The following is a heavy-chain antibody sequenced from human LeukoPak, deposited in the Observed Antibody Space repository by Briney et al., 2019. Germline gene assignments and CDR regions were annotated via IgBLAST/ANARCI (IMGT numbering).Heavy chain of an antibody. CDR1: GYTFTNYY. V-gene: IGHV1-46*01. CDR2: INPSGGST. Sequence: GASVKVSCKASGYTFTNYYIHWVRQAPGQGLEWVGIINPSGGSTSYAQKFQGRVSMTRDTSTSTVYMELSSLRSDDTAVYYCARQDKTGMDAWGQGTTVTVSS. J-gene: IGHJ6*02. CDR3: ARQDKTGMDA. D-gene: IGHD2-15*01.